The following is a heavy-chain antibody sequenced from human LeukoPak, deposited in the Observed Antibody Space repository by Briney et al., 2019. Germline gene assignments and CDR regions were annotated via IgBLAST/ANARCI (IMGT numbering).Heavy chain of an antibody. CDR1: GFTFSSYS. V-gene: IGHV3-21*01. Sequence: GGSLRLSCAASGFTFSSYSMNWVRQAPGKGLEWVSSISSSSSYIYYADSVKGRFTISRDNAKNSLYLQMNSLRAEDTAVYYCASLEDGYTPGGWGFDIWGQGTMVTVSS. CDR3: ASLEDGYTPGGWGFDI. D-gene: IGHD5-24*01. J-gene: IGHJ3*02. CDR2: ISSSSSYI.